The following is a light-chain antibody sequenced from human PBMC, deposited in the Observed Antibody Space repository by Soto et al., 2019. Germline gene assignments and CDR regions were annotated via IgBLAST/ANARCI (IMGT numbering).Light chain of an antibody. J-gene: IGKJ5*01. CDR1: QSVSSSY. V-gene: IGKV3D-20*02. CDR3: QQRFDWPKIT. Sequence: EIVLTQSPGTLSLSPGERATLSCRASQSVSSSYLAWYHQKPGQAPRLLIYGASSRATGIPARFSGSGSGTNFTLTISSLEPEDFGVFYCQQRFDWPKITFGQGTRLEI. CDR2: GAS.